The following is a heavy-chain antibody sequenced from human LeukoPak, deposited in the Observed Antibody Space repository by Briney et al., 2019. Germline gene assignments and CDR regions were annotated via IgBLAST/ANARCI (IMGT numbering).Heavy chain of an antibody. J-gene: IGHJ4*02. CDR1: RYTFTSYY. D-gene: IGHD3-22*01. CDR2: INPSGGST. CDR3: ARVRRDYYDSTAPSPFDY. Sequence: ASVKVSCKASRYTFTSYYMHWVRRAPGQGLEWMGIINPSGGSTSYAQKFQGRVTMTRDMSTSTVYMELSSLRSEDTAVYYCARVRRDYYDSTAPSPFDYWGQGTLVTVSS. V-gene: IGHV1-46*01.